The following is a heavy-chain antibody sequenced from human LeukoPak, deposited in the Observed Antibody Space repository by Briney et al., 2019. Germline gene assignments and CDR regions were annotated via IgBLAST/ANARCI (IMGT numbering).Heavy chain of an antibody. CDR2: IHYTGST. D-gene: IGHD4-17*01. CDR3: ASEYGDYDNWFDP. V-gene: IGHV4-59*12. J-gene: IGHJ5*02. Sequence: SETLSLTCAVYGGSFSGYYWSWIRQPPGKGLEWIGYIHYTGSTSYNPSLKSRVTISVDTSKNQFSLKLSSVTAADTAVYYCASEYGDYDNWFDPWGQGTLVTVSS. CDR1: GGSFSGYY.